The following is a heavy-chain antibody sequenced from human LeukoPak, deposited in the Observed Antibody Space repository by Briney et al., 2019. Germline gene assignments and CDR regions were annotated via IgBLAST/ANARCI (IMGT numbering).Heavy chain of an antibody. J-gene: IGHJ6*03. CDR3: ARVGSYDISYYYYMDV. CDR1: GYTFTGYY. V-gene: IGHV1-2*02. Sequence: ASVTVSCKASGYTFTGYYMHWVRQAPGQGLEWMGWINPNSGGTNYAQKFQGRVTMTRDTSISTAYMELSRLRSDDTAVYYCARVGSYDISYYYYMDVWGKGTTVTASS. D-gene: IGHD3-9*01. CDR2: INPNSGGT.